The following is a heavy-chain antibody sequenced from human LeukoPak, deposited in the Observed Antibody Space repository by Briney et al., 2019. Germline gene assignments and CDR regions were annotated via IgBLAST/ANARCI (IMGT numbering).Heavy chain of an antibody. CDR1: GFMFSSYW. D-gene: IGHD2-21*01. Sequence: PGGSLRLSCAASGFMFSSYWMHCVRQAPGKGLVWVSRVNPDGRSTSHADSVKGRFTMSRDNARDTLYLRMNSLRAEDTAVYYCARGPLSGGAIQFDYWGQGTLVTVSS. CDR2: VNPDGRST. V-gene: IGHV3-74*01. CDR3: ARGPLSGGAIQFDY. J-gene: IGHJ4*02.